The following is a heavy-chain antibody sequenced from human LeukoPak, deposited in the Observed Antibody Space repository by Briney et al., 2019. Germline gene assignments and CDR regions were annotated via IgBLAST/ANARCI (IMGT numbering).Heavy chain of an antibody. J-gene: IGHJ4*02. CDR3: ARDHDYGPDY. D-gene: IGHD4/OR15-4a*01. CDR2: IKPDSGAT. V-gene: IGHV1-2*02. CDR1: GYSFTVHY. Sequence: ASVKVSCKTSGYSFTVHYLHWLRQAPEQGLEWMGWIKPDSGATTFAQNFQGRVTMTSDTSINTAYMELSSLTSDDTAMYYCARDHDYGPDYWGQGTLVTVSA.